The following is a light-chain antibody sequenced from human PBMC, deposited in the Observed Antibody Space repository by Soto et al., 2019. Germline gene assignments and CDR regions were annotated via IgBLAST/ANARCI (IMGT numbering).Light chain of an antibody. Sequence: QSVLTQPPSVSAAPGQKVTISCSGSRSNIGNNYVAWYQQFPGTVPKLLIYADNNRPSGVPDRFSASKSGTSASLAITGLQGEDEANYYCQSYDTSLSGVIFGAGTKLTVL. J-gene: IGLJ2*01. CDR2: ADN. V-gene: IGLV1-40*01. CDR1: RSNIGNNY. CDR3: QSYDTSLSGVI.